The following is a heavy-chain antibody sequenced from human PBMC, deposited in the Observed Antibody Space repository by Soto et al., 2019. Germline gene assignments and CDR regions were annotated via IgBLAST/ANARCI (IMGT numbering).Heavy chain of an antibody. CDR3: ANGGQLWLSGDNWFDP. CDR2: ISGSGGST. CDR1: GFTFSSYA. J-gene: IGHJ5*02. Sequence: EVQLLESGGGLVQPGGSLRLSCAASGFTFSSYAMSWVRQAPGKGLEWVSAISGSGGSTYYADSVKGRFTISRDNSKNTLYLQMNSLRAEDTAVYYCANGGQLWLSGDNWFDPWGQGTLVTVSS. D-gene: IGHD5-18*01. V-gene: IGHV3-23*01.